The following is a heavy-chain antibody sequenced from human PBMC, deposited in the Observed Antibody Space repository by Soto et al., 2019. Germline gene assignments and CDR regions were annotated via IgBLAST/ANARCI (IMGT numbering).Heavy chain of an antibody. CDR1: GASLRGYY. Sequence: ASETLSLTCNFSGASLRGYYWSWVRQPPREGLEWIGRIYATGGSDYNPSPKSRITISVDMSKKQFSLTLRSVTAADTVMYYCVRDGTKNLRDWFDPWGQGILVTVSS. D-gene: IGHD1-1*01. J-gene: IGHJ5*02. V-gene: IGHV4-4*07. CDR3: VRDGTKNLRDWFDP. CDR2: IYATGGS.